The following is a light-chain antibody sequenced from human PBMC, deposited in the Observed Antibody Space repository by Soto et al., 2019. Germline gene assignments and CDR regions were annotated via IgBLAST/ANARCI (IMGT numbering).Light chain of an antibody. CDR2: KAS. J-gene: IGKJ2*01. CDR3: QQYSTYPST. V-gene: IGKV1-5*03. CDR1: QSISTG. Sequence: DIQMTQSPSTLSSSVGDRVTITCRTSQSISTGLAWYQQKPGKAPKLLLYKASRLESGVPSRFSGSGSGTEFTLSISSLQPDDFATYHCQQYSTYPSTFGQGTKLEIK.